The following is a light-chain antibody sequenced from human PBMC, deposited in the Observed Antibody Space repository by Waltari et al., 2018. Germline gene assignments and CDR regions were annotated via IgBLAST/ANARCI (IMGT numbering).Light chain of an antibody. J-gene: IGKJ1*01. CDR1: QSVSRA. V-gene: IGKV3-20*01. CDR2: DAF. CDR3: QKYESLPAT. Sequence: EIVLTQSPGTLSLSPGERATLSCRASQSVSRALAWYQQKPGQAPRLLIYDAFSSATGIPDRFSGSGSGTDFSLTISRLEPEDFAVYYCQKYESLPATFGQGTKVEIK.